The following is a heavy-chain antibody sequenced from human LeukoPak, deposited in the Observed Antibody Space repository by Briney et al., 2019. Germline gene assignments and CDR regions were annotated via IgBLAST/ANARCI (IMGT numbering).Heavy chain of an antibody. J-gene: IGHJ2*01. Sequence: GRSLRLSCAASGFTFSSYGMHWVRQAPGKGLEWVAVISYDGSNKYYADSVKGRFTISRDNSKNTLYLQMNSLRAEDTAVYYCARDLGYGDPDPWYFDLWGRGTLVTVSS. V-gene: IGHV3-30*03. D-gene: IGHD4-17*01. CDR1: GFTFSSYG. CDR3: ARDLGYGDPDPWYFDL. CDR2: ISYDGSNK.